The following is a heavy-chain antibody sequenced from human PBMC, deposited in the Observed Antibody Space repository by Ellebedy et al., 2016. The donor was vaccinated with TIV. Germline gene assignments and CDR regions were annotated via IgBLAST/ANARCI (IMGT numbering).Heavy chain of an antibody. J-gene: IGHJ4*02. CDR3: ARSRRSGWLHTPDY. CDR2: INPSTGST. V-gene: IGHV1-46*04. CDR1: GYTFTSYF. Sequence: AASVKVSCKASGYTFTSYFIHWVRQAPGQGPEWMGIINPSTGSTNYAQKLQGRVTMTRDTSTSTVYMELRSLRSEDTAVYFCARSRRSGWLHTPDYWGQGTLVTVSS. D-gene: IGHD6-19*01.